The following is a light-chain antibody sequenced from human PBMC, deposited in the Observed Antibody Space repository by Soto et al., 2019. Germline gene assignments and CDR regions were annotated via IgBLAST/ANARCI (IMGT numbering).Light chain of an antibody. CDR2: SNN. J-gene: IGLJ3*02. CDR3: GAWDDSLNRWV. V-gene: IGLV1-44*01. CDR1: SSNIGSNT. Sequence: QSVLTQPPSASGTPGQRVTISCSGSSSNIGSNTVNWYQQLPGTAPKLLIYSNNQRASGVPDRFSGSKSGTTASLAISGLQAEDEADYYCGAWDDSLNRWVFGGGTKLTVL.